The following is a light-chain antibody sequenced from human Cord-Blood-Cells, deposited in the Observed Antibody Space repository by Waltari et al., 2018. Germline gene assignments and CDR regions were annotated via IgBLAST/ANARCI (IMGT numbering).Light chain of an antibody. CDR1: ALPKQY. CDR3: QSADSSGTWV. CDR2: KDS. J-gene: IGLJ3*02. V-gene: IGLV3-25*03. Sequence: SYELTQPPSVSVSPGQTARITCSGDALPKQYPYWYQQKPGQAPVLVIYKDSERPSGIPERFSGSSSGTTVTLTINGVQAEDEADYYCQSADSSGTWVFGGGTKLTVL.